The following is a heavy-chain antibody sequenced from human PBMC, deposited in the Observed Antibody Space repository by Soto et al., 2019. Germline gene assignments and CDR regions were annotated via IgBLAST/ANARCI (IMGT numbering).Heavy chain of an antibody. D-gene: IGHD4-17*01. J-gene: IGHJ6*01. CDR2: INHGGST. CDR3: TRAAEPGDYYGMDV. Sequence: SETLSVTCAVYVGSFSVYYWSWIRQPPGKGLEWIGEINHGGSTNYFPSLKSRVTISLDTSKNQFSLKLSSVTAADTAVYYCTRAAEPGDYYGMDVWGQGTTVTVSS. V-gene: IGHV4-34*01. CDR1: VGSFSVYY.